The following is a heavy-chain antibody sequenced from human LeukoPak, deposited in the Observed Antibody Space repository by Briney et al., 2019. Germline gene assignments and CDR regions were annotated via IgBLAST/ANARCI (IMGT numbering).Heavy chain of an antibody. CDR3: ARTTTTFDD. V-gene: IGHV4-59*01. CDR1: GGSISSYY. Sequence: SETLSLTCTVSGGSISSYYWSWIRQPPGKGLEWIGYISYSGSTNYSPSLKGQVTISVDTSKNHFSLNLTSVTAADTAVYYCARTTTTFDDWGQGTLVTVSS. J-gene: IGHJ4*02. D-gene: IGHD4-11*01. CDR2: ISYSGST.